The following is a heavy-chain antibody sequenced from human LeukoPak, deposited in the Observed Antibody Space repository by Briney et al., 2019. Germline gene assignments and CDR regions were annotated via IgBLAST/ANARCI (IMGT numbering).Heavy chain of an antibody. J-gene: IGHJ4*02. CDR3: ARDRTGALAGFDY. V-gene: IGHV3-21*01. Sequence: GGCLSLSCASSGFSFSSCSMNGVRQAPAKALEWVSSISSSSSYIYYADSVKGRFTISRDNAKNSLYLQMNSLRAEDTAVYYCARDRTGALAGFDYWGQGTLVTVSS. CDR2: ISSSSSYI. D-gene: IGHD6-19*01. CDR1: GFSFSSCS.